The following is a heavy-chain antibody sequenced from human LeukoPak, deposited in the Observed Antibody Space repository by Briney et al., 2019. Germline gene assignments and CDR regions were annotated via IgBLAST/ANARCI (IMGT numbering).Heavy chain of an antibody. CDR1: GYTFDDYA. CDR2: ISWDGGST. V-gene: IGHV3-43D*03. J-gene: IGHJ4*02. CDR3: AKDIGSGSYYHFDY. D-gene: IGHD1-26*01. Sequence: GGSLRLSCAASGYTFDDYAMHWVRQAPGKGLEWVSLISWDGGSTYYADSAKGRFTISRDNSKNSLYLQMNSLRAEDTALYYCAKDIGSGSYYHFDYWGQGTLVTVSS.